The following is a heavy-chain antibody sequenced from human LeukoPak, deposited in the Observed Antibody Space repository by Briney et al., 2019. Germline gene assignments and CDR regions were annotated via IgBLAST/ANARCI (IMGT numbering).Heavy chain of an antibody. CDR3: ARAQYYFDS. Sequence: PGGSLRLSCAASGFTFTDYYMSWIRQAPGKGLEWLSYITSSSAYTNYADSVKGRFTISRDNAKNSLYLQMNSLRAEDTAVYYCARAQYYFDSWGQGALVTVSS. J-gene: IGHJ4*02. CDR1: GFTFTDYY. CDR2: ITSSSAYT. V-gene: IGHV3-11*06.